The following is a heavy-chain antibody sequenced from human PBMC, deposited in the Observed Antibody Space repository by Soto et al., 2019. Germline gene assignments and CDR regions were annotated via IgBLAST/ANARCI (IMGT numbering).Heavy chain of an antibody. CDR3: ARGPRRFGELVFDY. V-gene: IGHV4-34*01. D-gene: IGHD3-10*01. J-gene: IGHJ4*02. CDR2: INHSGST. CDR1: GGSFSGYY. Sequence: SETLSLTCAVYGGSFSGYYWSWIRQPPGKGLEWIGEINHSGSTNYNPSLKSRVTISVDTSKNQFSLKLSSVTAADTAVYYCARGPRRFGELVFDYWGQGTLVTVSS.